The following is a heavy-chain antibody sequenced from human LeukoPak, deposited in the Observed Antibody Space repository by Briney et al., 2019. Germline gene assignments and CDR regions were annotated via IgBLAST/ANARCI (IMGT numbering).Heavy chain of an antibody. V-gene: IGHV3-64*01. Sequence: GGSLRLSCAASGFTFSIYAIHWVRQAPGKGLEYVSSITSNGDSTYYANSVKGRFTISRDNSRNTLYLQMGSLRADDMAIYYCARDLRGAGDYWGQGTLVTVSS. CDR3: ARDLRGAGDY. CDR1: GFTFSIYA. J-gene: IGHJ4*02. CDR2: ITSNGDST. D-gene: IGHD1-26*01.